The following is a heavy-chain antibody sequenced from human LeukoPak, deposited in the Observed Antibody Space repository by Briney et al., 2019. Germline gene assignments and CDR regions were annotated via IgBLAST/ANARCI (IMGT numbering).Heavy chain of an antibody. CDR3: GGGGSGSFPDYFDY. CDR2: IIPIFGTA. V-gene: IGHV1-69*13. D-gene: IGHD3-10*01. J-gene: IGHJ4*02. Sequence: VASVKVSCKASGGTFSSYAISWVRQAPGQGLEWMGGIIPIFGTANYAQKFQGRVTITADESTSTAYMELSSLRSEDTAVYYCGGGGSGSFPDYFDYWGQGTLVTVSS. CDR1: GGTFSSYA.